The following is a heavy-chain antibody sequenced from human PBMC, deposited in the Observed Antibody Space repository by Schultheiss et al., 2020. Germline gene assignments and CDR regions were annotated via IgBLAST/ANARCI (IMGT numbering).Heavy chain of an antibody. Sequence: TLSLTCAVYGGSFSGYYWSWIRQPPGKGLEWIGEINHSGSTNYNPSLKSRVTISVDTSKTQFSLKLSSVTAADTAVYYCARDLRGYSYGYPRSITYYYYYGMDVWGQGTTVTVSS. V-gene: IGHV4-34*01. CDR2: INHSGST. J-gene: IGHJ6*02. D-gene: IGHD5-18*01. CDR3: ARDLRGYSYGYPRSITYYYYYGMDV. CDR1: GGSFSGYY.